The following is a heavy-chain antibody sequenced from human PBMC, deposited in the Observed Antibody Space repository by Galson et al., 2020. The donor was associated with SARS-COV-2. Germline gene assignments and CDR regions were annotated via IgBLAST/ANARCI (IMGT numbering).Heavy chain of an antibody. D-gene: IGHD3-10*01. CDR1: GFTFSNFA. CDR2: ISDDGTNT. CDR3: AKSLWFGEILSPFDY. V-gene: IGHV3-30*18. Sequence: GESLKIFCAASGFTFSNFAMHWVRQAPGKGLEWVAVISDDGTNTYYRDSVKGRFSISRDNSKNTLYLQMNSLRVEDTAVYHCAKSLWFGEILSPFDYWGQGAQTTVSS. J-gene: IGHJ4*02.